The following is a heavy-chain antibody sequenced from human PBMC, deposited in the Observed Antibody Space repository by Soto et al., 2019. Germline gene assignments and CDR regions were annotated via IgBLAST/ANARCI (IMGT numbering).Heavy chain of an antibody. J-gene: IGHJ6*02. CDR2: IYPGDSDT. V-gene: IGHV5-51*01. CDR3: ARSADLTYYDFWSGPENYYYGMDV. D-gene: IGHD3-3*01. CDR1: GYRFSSSW. Sequence: PGESLKISCQGTGYRFSSSWIGWVRQKPGKGLEWMGIIYPGDSDTRYSPSFQGQVTISADKSISTAYLQWSSLKASDTAMYYCARSADLTYYDFWSGPENYYYGMDVWGQGTTVTVSS.